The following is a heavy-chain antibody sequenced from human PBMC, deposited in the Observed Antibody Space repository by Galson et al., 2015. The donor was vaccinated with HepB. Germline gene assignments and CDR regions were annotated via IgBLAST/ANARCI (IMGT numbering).Heavy chain of an antibody. CDR3: ARDYLDTVSVTVPRGLDV. D-gene: IGHD5-18*01. CDR1: GFPFRSYS. Sequence: SLRLSCAASGFPFRSYSMSWVRQAPGRGLEWVSFISGSSTTSYYADSVKGRFTISRDNAKNSLSLQMNSLRAEDTAVYYCARDYLDTVSVTVPRGLDVWGQGTTVTVSS. V-gene: IGHV3-48*01. J-gene: IGHJ6*02. CDR2: ISGSSTTS.